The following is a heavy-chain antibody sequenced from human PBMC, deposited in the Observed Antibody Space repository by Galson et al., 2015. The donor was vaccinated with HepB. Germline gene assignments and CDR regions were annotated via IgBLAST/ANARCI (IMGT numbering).Heavy chain of an antibody. D-gene: IGHD3-10*01. CDR3: ARDRMVRGLMGYYYYYGMDV. V-gene: IGHV3-7*01. J-gene: IGHJ6*02. CDR2: IEQDGSEK. Sequence: SLRLSCAASGFTFSRYWMSWVRQAPGKGLEWVAHIEQDGSEKYYVDSVKGRFTISRDNAKNSLYLQMNSLRAEDTAVYYCARDRMVRGLMGYYYYYGMDVWGQGTTVTVSS. CDR1: GFTFSRYW.